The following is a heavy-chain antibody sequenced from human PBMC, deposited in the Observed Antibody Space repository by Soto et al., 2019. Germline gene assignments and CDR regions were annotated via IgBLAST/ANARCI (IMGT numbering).Heavy chain of an antibody. CDR2: IKSKTEGGTT. CDR3: TTVLTPQRYYDYVWGSYRIDY. Sequence: EVQLVESGGGLVKPGGSLRLSCAASGFTFSNAWMSWVRQAPGKGLEWVGRIKSKTEGGTTDYAAPVKGRFTISRDDSKNTLYLQMNSLKTEDTAVYYCTTVLTPQRYYDYVWGSYRIDYWGQGTLVTVSS. J-gene: IGHJ4*02. D-gene: IGHD3-16*02. V-gene: IGHV3-15*01. CDR1: GFTFSNAW.